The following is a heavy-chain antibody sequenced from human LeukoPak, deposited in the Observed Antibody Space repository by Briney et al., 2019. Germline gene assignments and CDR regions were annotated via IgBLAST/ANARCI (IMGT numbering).Heavy chain of an antibody. J-gene: IGHJ6*03. CDR1: GGSISSYY. Sequence: SETLSLTCNVSGGSISSYYWSWIRQPAGKGLEWIGRIYTSGSTNYNPSLKSRVTMSVDTSKNQFSLKLSSVTAADTAVYYCARVLSVPGSGWYDYYYYYMDVWGKGTTVTVSS. V-gene: IGHV4-4*07. CDR3: ARVLSVPGSGWYDYYYYYMDV. CDR2: IYTSGST. D-gene: IGHD6-19*01.